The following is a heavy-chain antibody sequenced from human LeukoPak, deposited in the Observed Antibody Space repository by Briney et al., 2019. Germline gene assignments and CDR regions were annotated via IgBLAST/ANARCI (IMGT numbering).Heavy chain of an antibody. Sequence: SVKVSCKASGGTFSSYAISWVRQAPGQGLEWMGRIIPIFGTANYAQKFQGRVTITTDESTSTAYMELSSLRSQDTAVYYCAVGALSYGLEGQSGWGQGTLVTVSS. J-gene: IGHJ4*02. CDR3: AVGALSYGLEGQSG. CDR2: IIPIFGTA. D-gene: IGHD5-18*01. V-gene: IGHV1-69*05. CDR1: GGTFSSYA.